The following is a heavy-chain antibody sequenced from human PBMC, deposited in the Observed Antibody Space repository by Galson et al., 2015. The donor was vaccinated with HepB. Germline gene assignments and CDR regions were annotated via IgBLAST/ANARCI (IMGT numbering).Heavy chain of an antibody. D-gene: IGHD1-7*01. V-gene: IGHV3-30*04. J-gene: IGHJ4*02. CDR1: GFSFNTFA. Sequence: SPRLSCAASGFSFNTFAMHWVRQAPGQGLERVALISYDGSDKHYADSVKGRFTISRDRSKTAAFLQMDSLRDEDTALYYCARPRGNWKYGYFDYWGQGTLVTVSS. CDR3: ARPRGNWKYGYFDY. CDR2: ISYDGSDK.